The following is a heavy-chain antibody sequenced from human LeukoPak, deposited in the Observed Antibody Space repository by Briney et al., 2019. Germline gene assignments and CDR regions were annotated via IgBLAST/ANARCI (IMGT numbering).Heavy chain of an antibody. CDR1: GFTFTSSA. J-gene: IGHJ4*02. V-gene: IGHV1-58*01. CDR3: AALGRQPRTTVTTYVDY. Sequence: ASVKVSCKASGFTFTSSAVQWVRQARGQRLEWIGWIVVGGGNTNYAQKFQERVTITRDMSTSTAYMELSSLRSEDTAVYYCAALGRQPRTTVTTYVDYWGQGTLVTVSS. CDR2: IVVGGGNT. D-gene: IGHD4-17*01.